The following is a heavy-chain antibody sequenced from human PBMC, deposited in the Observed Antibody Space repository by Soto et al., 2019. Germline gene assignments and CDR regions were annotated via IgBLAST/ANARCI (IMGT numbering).Heavy chain of an antibody. J-gene: IGHJ6*03. Sequence: ASVKVSCKASGYTFTSYDINWVRQATGQGLEWMGWMNPNSGNTGYAQKFQGRVTMTRSTSISTAYMELSSLRSEDTAVYYCARGSYSSSHWSRPYYYYYYMDVWGKGTTVTVSS. CDR1: GYTFTSYD. V-gene: IGHV1-8*01. CDR2: MNPNSGNT. D-gene: IGHD6-6*01. CDR3: ARGSYSSSHWSRPYYYYYYMDV.